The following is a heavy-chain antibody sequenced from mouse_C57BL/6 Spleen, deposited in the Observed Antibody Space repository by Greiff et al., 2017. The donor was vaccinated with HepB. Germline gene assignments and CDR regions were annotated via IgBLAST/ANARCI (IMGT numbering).Heavy chain of an antibody. CDR2: IYPGSGST. D-gene: IGHD2-5*01. Sequence: QVQLKQSGAELVKPGASVKMSCKASGYTFTSYWITWVKQRPGQGLEWIGDIYPGSGSTNYNEKFKSKATLTVDTSSSTAYMQLSSLTSEDSAVYYCARTQIYSNGFAYWGQGTLVTVSA. CDR3: ARTQIYSNGFAY. CDR1: GYTFTSYW. V-gene: IGHV1-55*01. J-gene: IGHJ3*01.